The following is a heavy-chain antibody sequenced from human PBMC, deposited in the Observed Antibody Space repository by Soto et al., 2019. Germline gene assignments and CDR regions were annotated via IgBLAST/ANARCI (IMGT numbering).Heavy chain of an antibody. J-gene: IGHJ6*03. Sequence: QVQLVQSGAEVKKPGASVKVSCKASGYTFTSYAMHWVRQAPGQRLEWMGWINAGNGNTKYSQKFQGRVTITRDTSGSTAYMELSSLRSEDTAVYYCARALGGWYYYYMDVWGKGTTVTVSS. D-gene: IGHD6-19*01. CDR2: INAGNGNT. V-gene: IGHV1-3*01. CDR1: GYTFTSYA. CDR3: ARALGGWYYYYMDV.